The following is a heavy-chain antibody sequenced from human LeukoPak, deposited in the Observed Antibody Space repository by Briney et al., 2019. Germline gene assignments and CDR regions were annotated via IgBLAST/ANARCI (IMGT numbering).Heavy chain of an antibody. J-gene: IGHJ5*01. CDR3: AAAVVTQNWFDP. Sequence: SETLSLTCTVSGYSISSGGFWGWIRQPPGKGLEWIGYIYYSGSTNYNPSLKSRVTISVDTSKNQFSLKLSSVTAADTAVYYCAAAVVTQNWFDPWGQGTVVTVSS. CDR2: IYYSGST. V-gene: IGHV4-61*08. D-gene: IGHD2-21*02. CDR1: GYSISSGGF.